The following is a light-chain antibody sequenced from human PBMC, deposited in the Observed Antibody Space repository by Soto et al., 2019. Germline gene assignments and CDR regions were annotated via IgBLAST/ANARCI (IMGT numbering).Light chain of an antibody. Sequence: QSVLTQPPSVSAAPGQKVTISCSGSSSNIGNNYVSWYQQLPETAPKLLIYDNNKRPSGIPDRFSGSKSGTSATLGITGLQTGDEADYYCGTWDSSLSAGVFGGGTKLTV. CDR3: GTWDSSLSAGV. V-gene: IGLV1-51*01. J-gene: IGLJ2*01. CDR1: SSNIGNNY. CDR2: DNN.